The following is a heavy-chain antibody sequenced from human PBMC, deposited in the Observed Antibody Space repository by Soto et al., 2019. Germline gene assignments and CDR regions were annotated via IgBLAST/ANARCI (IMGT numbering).Heavy chain of an antibody. J-gene: IGHJ5*02. CDR1: GYTFTSYY. D-gene: IGHD6-13*01. CDR2: INPSGGST. CDR3: ARDAYSSSWYGSIGVVGWFDP. Sequence: GASVKVSCKASGYTFTSYYMHWVRQAPGQGLEWMGIINPSGGSTSYAQKFQGRVTMTRDTSTSTVYMELSSLRSEDTAVYYCARDAYSSSWYGSIGVVGWFDPWGQGTLVTVSS. V-gene: IGHV1-46*03.